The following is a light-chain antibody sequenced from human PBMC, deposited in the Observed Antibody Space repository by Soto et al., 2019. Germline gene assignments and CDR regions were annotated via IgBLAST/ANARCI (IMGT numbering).Light chain of an antibody. CDR3: SSYAGNNNLV. Sequence: QSVLTQPRSVSGSPGQSVSISCTGTISDVAGYNYVSWYQHHPGKAPKLLISDVTKRPSWVPDRFSGSKSGNTASLTISEPQAEDGADYYCSSYAGNNNLVFGGGTKPPVL. CDR1: ISDVAGYNY. V-gene: IGLV2-11*01. CDR2: DVT. J-gene: IGLJ2*01.